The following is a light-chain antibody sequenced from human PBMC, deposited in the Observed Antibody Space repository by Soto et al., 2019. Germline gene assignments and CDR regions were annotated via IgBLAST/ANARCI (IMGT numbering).Light chain of an antibody. CDR3: QQSYSIFMYT. J-gene: IGKJ5*01. Sequence: DILPAQASSFLSASLGDRITIPFRASQGISSYLNWYQQKPGKAPKLLIYAASSLQSGVPSRFSGSGSGTDFTLTISSLQPEDFATYYCQQSYSIFMYTFGQGTRLEIK. CDR1: QGISSY. CDR2: AAS. V-gene: IGKV1-39*01.